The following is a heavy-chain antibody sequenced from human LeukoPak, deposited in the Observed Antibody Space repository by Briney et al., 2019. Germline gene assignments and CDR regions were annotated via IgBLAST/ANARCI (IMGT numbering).Heavy chain of an antibody. CDR3: AKQSSGWFDY. CDR1: GFTFNNYA. CDR2: ISGSGGST. J-gene: IGHJ4*02. D-gene: IGHD6-19*01. V-gene: IGHV3-23*01. Sequence: GGSLRLSCAASGFTFNNYAMSWVCQAPGEGLGWVSAISGSGGSTYYADSVKGRFTISRDNSKNTLYLQMNSLRAEDTAVYYCAKQSSGWFDYWGQGTLVTVSS.